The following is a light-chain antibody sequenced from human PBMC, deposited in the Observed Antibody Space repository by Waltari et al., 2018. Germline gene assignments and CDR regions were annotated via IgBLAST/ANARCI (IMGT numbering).Light chain of an antibody. V-gene: IGKV3-11*01. CDR3: QQRSNWPPMYT. CDR2: DAS. Sequence: EIVLTQSPATLSLSPGERATLSCRASQSVSSYLAWYQQKPGQAPRLLLYDASNRATGIPARFSGSGSGTDFTRTISSLEPEDFAVYYCQQRSNWPPMYTFGQGTKLEI. CDR1: QSVSSY. J-gene: IGKJ2*01.